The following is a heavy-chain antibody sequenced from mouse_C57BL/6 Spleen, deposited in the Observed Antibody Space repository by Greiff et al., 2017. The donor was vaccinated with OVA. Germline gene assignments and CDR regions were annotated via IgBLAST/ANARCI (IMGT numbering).Heavy chain of an antibody. D-gene: IGHD2-4*01. CDR3: ARHERDYDYDVGSFDY. CDR2: FYPGSGSI. Sequence: VKLMESGAELVKPGASVKLSCKASGYTFTEYTIHWVKQRSGQGLEWIGWFYPGSGSIKYNEKFKDKATLTADKSSSTVYMELSRLTSEDSAVYFCARHERDYDYDVGSFDYWGQGTTLTVSS. CDR1: GYTFTEYT. J-gene: IGHJ2*01. V-gene: IGHV1-62-2*01.